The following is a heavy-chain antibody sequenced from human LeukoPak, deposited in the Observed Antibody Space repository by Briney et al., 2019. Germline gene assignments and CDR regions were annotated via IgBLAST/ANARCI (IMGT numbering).Heavy chain of an antibody. CDR1: GFTFSGSG. J-gene: IGHJ4*02. D-gene: IGHD2-15*01. V-gene: IGHV3-23*01. CDR2: SGDSDGST. Sequence: GGSLKLSCAASGFTFSGSGMSWVRQAPGKGLEWISSSGDSDGSTYYADSLKSRYTISRDNFKNTLYLQMNNLRAEDTAVYYCAKGGCRGTCNPLAYWGQGALVTVSP. CDR3: AKGGCRGTCNPLAY.